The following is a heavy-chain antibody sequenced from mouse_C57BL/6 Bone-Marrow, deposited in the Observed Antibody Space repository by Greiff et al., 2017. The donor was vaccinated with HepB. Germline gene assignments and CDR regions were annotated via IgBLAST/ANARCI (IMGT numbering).Heavy chain of an antibody. Sequence: EVKVVESGGGLVKPGGSLKLSCAASGFTFSSYAMSWVRQTPEKRLEWVATISDGGSYTYYPDTVKGRFPISRDNAKNNLYLQMSHLKSEDTALYYCARDRGFYYGSSYYAMDYWGQGTSVTVSS. V-gene: IGHV5-4*01. CDR3: ARDRGFYYGSSYYAMDY. CDR2: ISDGGSYT. CDR1: GFTFSSYA. J-gene: IGHJ4*01. D-gene: IGHD1-1*01.